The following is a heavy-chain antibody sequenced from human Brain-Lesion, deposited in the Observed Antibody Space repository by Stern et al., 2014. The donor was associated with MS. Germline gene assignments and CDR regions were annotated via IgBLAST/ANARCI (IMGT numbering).Heavy chain of an antibody. Sequence: EVQLVESGGGLVKPGGSLRLSCAASGFNFSNYWMHWVRQAPGKGLVWVSRVNNDGRRTIYADSVKGRFTMSRDNAKNTLYLQMNSLRVEDTAIYYCARGERWFDSWGQGTLVTVSS. CDR1: GFNFSNYW. V-gene: IGHV3-74*02. CDR3: ARGERWFDS. J-gene: IGHJ5*01. CDR2: VNNDGRRT. D-gene: IGHD3-10*01.